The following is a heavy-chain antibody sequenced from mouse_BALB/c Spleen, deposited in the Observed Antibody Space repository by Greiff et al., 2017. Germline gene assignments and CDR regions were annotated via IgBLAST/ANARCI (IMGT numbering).Heavy chain of an antibody. CDR1: GFTFSSYA. V-gene: IGHV5-9-4*01. J-gene: IGHJ4*01. CDR3: ARDGKYGATYAMYY. CDR2: ISSGGSYT. D-gene: IGHD2-10*02. Sequence: EVKLMESGGGLVKPGGSLKLSCAASGFTFSSYAMSWVRQSPEKRLEWVAEISSGGSYTYYPDTVTGRFTISRDNAKNTLYLEMSSLRSEDTAMYYCARDGKYGATYAMYYWGQGTSVSVSS.